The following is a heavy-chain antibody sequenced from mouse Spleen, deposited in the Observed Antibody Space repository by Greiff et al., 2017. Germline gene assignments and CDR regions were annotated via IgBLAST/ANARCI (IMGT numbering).Heavy chain of an antibody. Sequence: EVMLVESGGGLVKPGGSLKLSCAASGFTFSSYAMSWVRQTPEKRLEWVATISSGGSYTYYPDSVKGRFTISRDNAKNTLYLQMSSLRSEDTAMYYCARQLGLSEGYYYAMDYWGQGTSVTVSS. D-gene: IGHD3-1*01. CDR3: ARQLGLSEGYYYAMDY. CDR2: ISSGGSYT. CDR1: GFTFSSYA. J-gene: IGHJ4*01. V-gene: IGHV5-9-1*01.